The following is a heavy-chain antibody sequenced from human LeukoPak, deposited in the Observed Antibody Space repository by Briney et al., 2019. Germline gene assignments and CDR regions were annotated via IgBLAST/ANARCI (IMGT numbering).Heavy chain of an antibody. Sequence: PSETLSLTCAIYGGSFSGYYWSWIRQPPGKGLEWIGEINHSGSTNYNPSLKSRVTISVDTSKNQFSLKLSSVTAADTAVYYCARGWTTVTTFGWLDPWGQGTLVTVSS. CDR1: GGSFSGYY. D-gene: IGHD4-11*01. CDR3: ARGWTTVTTFGWLDP. V-gene: IGHV4-34*01. CDR2: INHSGST. J-gene: IGHJ5*02.